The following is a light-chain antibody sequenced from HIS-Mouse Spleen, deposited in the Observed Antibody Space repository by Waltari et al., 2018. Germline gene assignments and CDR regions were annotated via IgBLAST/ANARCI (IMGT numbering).Light chain of an antibody. Sequence: QSALTQPASVSGSPGQSITIPCTGTSSDVGSYNLVSWYQQHPGKAPKLIIYEGSKRPSGVSNRFSGSKSGNTASLTISGLQAEDEADYYCCSYAGSHVVFGGGTKLTVL. J-gene: IGLJ2*01. CDR1: SSDVGSYNL. CDR2: EGS. V-gene: IGLV2-23*01. CDR3: CSYAGSHVV.